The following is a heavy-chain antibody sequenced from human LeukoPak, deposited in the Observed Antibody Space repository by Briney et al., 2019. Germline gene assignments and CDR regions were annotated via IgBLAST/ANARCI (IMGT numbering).Heavy chain of an antibody. V-gene: IGHV3-48*03. D-gene: IGHD3-22*01. J-gene: IGHJ4*02. CDR3: ARGFGLYDSSGYYYPASRGANGDY. Sequence: PGGSLRLSCAASGFTFSSDEMNWVRQAPGTGLEWVSYISSSGSTIYYADSVKGRFTISRDNAKNSLYLQMNSLRAEDTAVYYCARGFGLYDSSGYYYPASRGANGDYWGQGTLVTVSS. CDR1: GFTFSSDE. CDR2: ISSSGSTI.